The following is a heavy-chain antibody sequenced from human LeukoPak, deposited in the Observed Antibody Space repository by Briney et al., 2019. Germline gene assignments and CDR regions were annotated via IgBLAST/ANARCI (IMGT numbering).Heavy chain of an antibody. CDR3: ARQEVRSVNYFVY. D-gene: IGHD3-3*01. V-gene: IGHV4-39*01. Sequence: SETLSLTCTVSGGSISSSSYYWGWIRQPPGKGLEWIGSIYYSGSTYYNPSLKSRVTISVDTSKNQFSLKLSSVTAADTAVYYGARQEVRSVNYFVYWGREPWSPSPQ. CDR2: IYYSGST. CDR1: GGSISSSSYY. J-gene: IGHJ4*02.